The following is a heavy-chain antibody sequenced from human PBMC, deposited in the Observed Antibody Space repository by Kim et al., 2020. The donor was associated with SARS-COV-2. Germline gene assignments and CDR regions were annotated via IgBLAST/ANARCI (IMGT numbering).Heavy chain of an antibody. Sequence: NPPLKSRVTISVDTSKSQFSLKLSSVTAADTAVYYCARGFGWRSGGSYPYWGQGTLVTVSS. CDR3: ARGFGWRSGGSYPY. D-gene: IGHD2-15*01. J-gene: IGHJ4*02. V-gene: IGHV4-34*01.